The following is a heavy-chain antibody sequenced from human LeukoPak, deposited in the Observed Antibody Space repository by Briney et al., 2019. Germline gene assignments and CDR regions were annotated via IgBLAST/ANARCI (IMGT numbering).Heavy chain of an antibody. CDR3: ARGNGRDGYNFGY. Sequence: LETLPLTCAVYGGSFSGYYWSWIRQPPGKGLEWIGEINHSGSTNYNPSLKSRVTISVDTSKNQFSLKLSSVTAADTAVYYCARGNGRDGYNFGYWGQGTLVTVSS. D-gene: IGHD5-24*01. CDR2: INHSGST. CDR1: GGSFSGYY. V-gene: IGHV4-34*01. J-gene: IGHJ4*02.